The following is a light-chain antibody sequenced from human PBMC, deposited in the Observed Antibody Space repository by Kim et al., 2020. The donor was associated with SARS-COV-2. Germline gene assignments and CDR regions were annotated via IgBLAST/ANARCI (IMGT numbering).Light chain of an antibody. CDR3: QVWDSISDHRV. J-gene: IGLJ3*02. Sequence: APGKTAMITCGGNNIGNQRVPWYQQRPGQAPVMVIYYDNDRPSGIPERFSGSNSGNTATLTISRVEAGDEADYYCQVWDSISDHRVFGGGTQLTVL. V-gene: IGLV3-21*04. CDR2: YDN. CDR1: NIGNQR.